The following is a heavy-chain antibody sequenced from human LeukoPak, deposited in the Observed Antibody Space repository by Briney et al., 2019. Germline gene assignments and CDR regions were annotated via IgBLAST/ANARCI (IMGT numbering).Heavy chain of an antibody. CDR2: IKQDGSEK. CDR1: GFTFSNFW. D-gene: IGHD1-1*01. J-gene: IGHJ4*02. V-gene: IGHV3-7*03. CDR3: GRGGNWNDF. Sequence: GGSLRLSCAASGFTFSNFWMSWVRQAPGKGLEWVANIKQDGSEKNYVESVRGRFTISRDNARDSLYLQMNALRADDTAVYHCGRGGNWNDFWGQGTLLIVSS.